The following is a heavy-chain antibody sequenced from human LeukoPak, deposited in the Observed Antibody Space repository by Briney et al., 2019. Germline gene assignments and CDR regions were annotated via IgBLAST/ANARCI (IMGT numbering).Heavy chain of an antibody. CDR3: ARESVSSSWYRYYFDY. V-gene: IGHV4-4*02. D-gene: IGHD6-13*01. CDR2: IFHSGST. CDR1: GGSISSNNW. J-gene: IGHJ4*02. Sequence: SGTLSLTCAVSGGSISSNNWWSWVRQPPGKGLEWIGEIFHSGSTNYNPSLKSRVTISVDKSKNQFSLKLSSVTAADTAVYYCARESVSSSWYRYYFDYWGQGTLVTVSS.